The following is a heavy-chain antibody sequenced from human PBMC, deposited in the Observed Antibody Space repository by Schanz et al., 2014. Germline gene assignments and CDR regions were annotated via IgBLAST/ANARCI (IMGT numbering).Heavy chain of an antibody. CDR3: TTGGRLGASHYFYDMDV. CDR2: IKTKTEGGTT. V-gene: IGHV3-15*01. D-gene: IGHD3-3*01. Sequence: EVQLVESGGGLVKPGGSLRLSGAASGFTSSNAWMSWVRQAQGKGREWVGRIKTKTEGGTTPYAAPAKGRLTIPRDDSTDTLYLQMNSQKTGDTAVYYCTTGGRLGASHYFYDMDVWGQGPAVTVSS. CDR1: GFTSSNAW. J-gene: IGHJ6*02.